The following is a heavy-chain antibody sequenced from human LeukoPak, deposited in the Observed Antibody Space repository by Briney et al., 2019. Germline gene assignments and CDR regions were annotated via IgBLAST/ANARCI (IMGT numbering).Heavy chain of an antibody. Sequence: GGSLRLSCAASGFIFSNYGRHWVRQAPGKGLEWVAFIRFDGTNKYYTDSVKGRFTISRDNSKNTLYLQMNSLRTEDTALYYCASRYCNSSSCSTTLACWGQGTLVSVSA. J-gene: IGHJ4*02. D-gene: IGHD2-2*01. CDR1: GFIFSNYG. CDR2: IRFDGTNK. V-gene: IGHV3-30*02. CDR3: ASRYCNSSSCSTTLAC.